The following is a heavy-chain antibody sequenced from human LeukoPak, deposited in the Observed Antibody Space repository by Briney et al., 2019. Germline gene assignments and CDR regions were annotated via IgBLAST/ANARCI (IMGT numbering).Heavy chain of an antibody. CDR3: AKGGHYCTSARCSKYFQH. D-gene: IGHD2-2*01. J-gene: IGHJ1*01. Sequence: PGGSLRLSCAASGFTFSSYVMSWVRQAPGKGLEWVSGISGSGGSTYYADSVKGRFTISRDNSKNTLYLQMNSLRADDTAVYYCAKGGHYCTSARCSKYFQHWGQGTLSTVSS. V-gene: IGHV3-23*01. CDR2: ISGSGGST. CDR1: GFTFSSYV.